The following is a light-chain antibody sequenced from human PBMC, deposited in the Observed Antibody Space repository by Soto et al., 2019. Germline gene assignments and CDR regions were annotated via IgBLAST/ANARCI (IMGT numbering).Light chain of an antibody. CDR3: SSYTSSSTYV. Sequence: QSALTQPASMSGSPGQSITISCTGTSSDVGGYNYVSWYQQHTGKAPQLMIYDVTNRPSGVSNRFSVSKSGNTASLTISGLQAEDEADYYCSSYTSSSTYVFGTGTKVTVL. CDR1: SSDVGGYNY. CDR2: DVT. V-gene: IGLV2-14*01. J-gene: IGLJ1*01.